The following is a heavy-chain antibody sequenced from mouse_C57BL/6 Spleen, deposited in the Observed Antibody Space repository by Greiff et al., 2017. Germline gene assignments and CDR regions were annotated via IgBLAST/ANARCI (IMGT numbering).Heavy chain of an antibody. CDR1: GYTFTSYW. CDR3: ARAIRQRSPYFDV. Sequence: QSCKASGYTFTSYWMHWAKHRPGRGLEWIGRIDPNSGGTKYNEKFKSKATLTVDKPTSTAYMQLSSLTSEDSAVYYCARAIRQRSPYFDVWGTGTTVTVSS. J-gene: IGHJ1*03. D-gene: IGHD3-2*02. V-gene: IGHV1-72*01. CDR2: IDPNSGGT.